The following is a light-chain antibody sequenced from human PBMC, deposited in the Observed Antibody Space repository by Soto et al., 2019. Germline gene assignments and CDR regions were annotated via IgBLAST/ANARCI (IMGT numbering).Light chain of an antibody. CDR2: DVS. J-gene: IGLJ1*01. CDR3: CSYAGSYYV. V-gene: IGLV2-11*01. CDR1: SSDVGGYNY. Sequence: QSALTQPRSVSGSPGQSVTISCTGTSSDVGGYNYVSWYQQHPGKAPKLMIYDVSKRPSGVPDRFSRSKSGNTASLTISGLQAEDEADYYCCSYAGSYYVFGTGTQLTVL.